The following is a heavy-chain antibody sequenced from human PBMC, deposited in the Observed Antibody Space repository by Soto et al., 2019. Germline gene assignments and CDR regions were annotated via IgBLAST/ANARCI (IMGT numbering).Heavy chain of an antibody. CDR1: GGSVSSGRYF. Sequence: PSETLSLTCTVPGGSVSSGRYFGSWIRQPPGKGLELLGYIYYTGSTNYNPYLKSRVTMSLDTSNNQFSLKLSSVTAADAAVYYCARDRAGTTAYYNGMDVWGRGTTVTVSS. J-gene: IGHJ6*02. CDR3: ARDRAGTTAYYNGMDV. D-gene: IGHD6-19*01. CDR2: IYYTGST. V-gene: IGHV4-61*01.